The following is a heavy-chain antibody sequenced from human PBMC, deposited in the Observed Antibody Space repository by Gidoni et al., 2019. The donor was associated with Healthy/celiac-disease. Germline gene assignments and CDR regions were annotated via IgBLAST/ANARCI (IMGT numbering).Heavy chain of an antibody. CDR3: ARASEPRGLVQMDV. CDR1: GFTVSSHY. Sequence: EVQLVASGGGLVQPGGSLRLSCAASGFTVSSHYMSWVRQAPGKGLEWVSVIYSGGSTYYADSVKGRFTISRHNSKNTLYLQMNSLRAEDTAVYYCARASEPRGLVQMDVWGQGTTVTVSS. V-gene: IGHV3-53*04. D-gene: IGHD6-19*01. J-gene: IGHJ6*02. CDR2: IYSGGST.